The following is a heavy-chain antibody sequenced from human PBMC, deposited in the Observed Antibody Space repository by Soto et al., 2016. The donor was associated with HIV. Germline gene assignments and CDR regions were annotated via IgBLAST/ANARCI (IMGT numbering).Heavy chain of an antibody. D-gene: IGHD3-10*01. CDR1: GGSFYSYA. V-gene: IGHV1-69*10. CDR3: ARDPTARGSGSYSDWFDP. CDR2: LIPILGIP. J-gene: IGHJ5*02. Sequence: QVHLLQSGAEVRKPGSSVKVSCKASGGSFYSYAFTWVRQAPGQGLEWVGGLIPILGIPNYAQKFQGRITISADTSATTVYLELNSLKSEDTAVYYCARDPTARGSGSYSDWFDPWGQGTLVTVSS.